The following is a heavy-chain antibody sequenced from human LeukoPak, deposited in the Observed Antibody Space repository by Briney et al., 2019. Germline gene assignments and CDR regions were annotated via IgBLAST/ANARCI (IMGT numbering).Heavy chain of an antibody. D-gene: IGHD3-16*01. J-gene: IGHJ4*02. V-gene: IGHV3-23*01. CDR2: ISGSGEST. Sequence: PGESLSLSCAASGFNLRGSAMIWVRQAPGMGLEWVSGISGSGESTYYADSVRGRFTISRDNYGDTLYLQMDSLRADDSGVYFCVKGDDVVITAVWGDWGQGILVTVFS. CDR1: GFNLRGSA. CDR3: VKGDDVVITAVWGD.